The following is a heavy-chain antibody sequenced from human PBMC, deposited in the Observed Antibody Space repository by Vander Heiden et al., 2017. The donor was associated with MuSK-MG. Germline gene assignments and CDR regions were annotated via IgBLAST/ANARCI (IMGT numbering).Heavy chain of an antibody. D-gene: IGHD3-22*01. CDR1: GFTFSSYS. V-gene: IGHV3-48*04. J-gene: IGHJ4*02. CDR2: ISSSSSTI. CDR3: AIDVVYYDDSSGFDY. Sequence: EVQLVESGGGLVQPGGSLRLSCAASGFTFSSYSMNWVRQAPGKGLEWVSYISSSSSTIYYADSVKGRFTISRDNAKNSLYMQMNRLRAEDTAVYYCAIDVVYYDDSSGFDYWGQGTMVTVYS.